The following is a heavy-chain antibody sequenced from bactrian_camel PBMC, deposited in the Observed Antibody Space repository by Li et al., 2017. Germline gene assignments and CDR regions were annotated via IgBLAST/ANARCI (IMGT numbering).Heavy chain of an antibody. CDR1: GLTFNEND. V-gene: IGHV3S40*01. Sequence: DVQLVESGGGLVRPGESLRLSCAASGLTFNENDMSWVRQGAGKGFEWVSAISSGGGTTIYADSVKGRFTISRDNAKNMVYLQVNSLKAEDTAMYYCAAGWSFGVGTLLRRHYNYWGQGTQVTVS. CDR3: AAGWSFGVGTLLRRHYNY. J-gene: IGHJ4*01. CDR2: ISSGGGTT. D-gene: IGHD3*01.